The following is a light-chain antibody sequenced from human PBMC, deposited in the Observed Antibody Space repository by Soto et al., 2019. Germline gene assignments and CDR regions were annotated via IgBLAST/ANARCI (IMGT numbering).Light chain of an antibody. CDR1: QGSSSW. J-gene: IGKJ3*01. CDR2: AAS. Sequence: DIQMTQSPSSVSASVGDRVTITCRASQGSSSWLAWYQQKPGQAPKLLIYAASNLQSGVPSRFSGSGSGTDFSLTINRLQPEDFATYYCQQANGFLFTFGPGTKVDIK. CDR3: QQANGFLFT. V-gene: IGKV1-12*01.